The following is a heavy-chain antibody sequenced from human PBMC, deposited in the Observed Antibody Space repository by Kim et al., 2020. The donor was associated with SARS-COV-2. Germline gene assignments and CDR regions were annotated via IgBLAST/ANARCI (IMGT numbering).Heavy chain of an antibody. V-gene: IGHV4-4*07. D-gene: IGHD2-15*01. J-gene: IGHJ5*01. Sequence: PSLKSRVTMSVETSKRQFSLQVTSVTAADTAIYYCVREGYFGGGGFFFDSWGPGTLVTVSS. CDR3: VREGYFGGGGFFFDS.